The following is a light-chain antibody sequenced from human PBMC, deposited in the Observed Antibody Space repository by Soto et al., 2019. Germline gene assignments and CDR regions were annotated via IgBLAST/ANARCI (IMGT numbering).Light chain of an antibody. V-gene: IGKV1-5*03. CDR1: QYISSW. CDR2: KAS. Sequence: DIQMTQSPSTLSASVGDRVTITCRASQYISSWLAWYQQKPGKAPMLLIYKASSLESGVPSRFSGSGSGTEFTLTISSLQPDDFATYYCQQYNSQRTFGQGTKVEIK. CDR3: QQYNSQRT. J-gene: IGKJ1*01.